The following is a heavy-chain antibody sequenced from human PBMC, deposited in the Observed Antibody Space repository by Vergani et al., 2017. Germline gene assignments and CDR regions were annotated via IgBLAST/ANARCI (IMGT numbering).Heavy chain of an antibody. CDR1: GGTFSSYT. CDR2: IIPILGIA. CDR3: ARDHYDSSGYYY. Sequence: QVQLVQSGAEVKKPGSSVKVSCKASGGTFSSYTISWVRQAPGQGLEWMGRIIPILGIANYAQKFQGRVTITADKSTSTAYMELSSLRSEDTAVYYCARDHYDSSGYYYWGQGTLVTDSS. D-gene: IGHD3-22*01. V-gene: IGHV1-69*08. J-gene: IGHJ4*02.